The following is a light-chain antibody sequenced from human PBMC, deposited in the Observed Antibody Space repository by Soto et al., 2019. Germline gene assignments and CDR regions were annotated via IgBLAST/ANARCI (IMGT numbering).Light chain of an antibody. J-gene: IGKJ5*01. V-gene: IGKV3D-20*02. CDR2: GAS. CDR1: QSVSSSY. Sequence: EIVLTQSPGTLSLSPGERATLSCRASQSVSSSYLAWYQQKPGQAPRLLIYGASSRATGIPDRFSGSGSGTDFTLTISRLEPEDFAVYYCQQRNNWLITFGQGTRLEIK. CDR3: QQRNNWLIT.